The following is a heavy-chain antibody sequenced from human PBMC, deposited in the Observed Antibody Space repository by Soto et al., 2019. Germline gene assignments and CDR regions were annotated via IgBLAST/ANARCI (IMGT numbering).Heavy chain of an antibody. J-gene: IGHJ6*02. CDR1: GFTFSSYA. Sequence: EVQLLESGGGLVQPGGSLRLSCAASGFTFSSYAMSWVRQAPGKGLEWVSGISGSGGSTYYADSVKGRFTISRDNSKNTLYLQMNSLRAEDTALYYCAKCFYGGRGYYYYSVDVCGQGTTVTVSS. D-gene: IGHD3-16*01. CDR3: AKCFYGGRGYYYYSVDV. CDR2: ISGSGGST. V-gene: IGHV3-23*01.